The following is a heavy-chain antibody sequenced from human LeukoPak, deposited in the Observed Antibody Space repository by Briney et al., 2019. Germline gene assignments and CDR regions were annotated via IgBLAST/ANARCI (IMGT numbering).Heavy chain of an antibody. CDR3: ARVQPGYSSSWYDDY. V-gene: IGHV3-33*01. D-gene: IGHD6-13*01. Sequence: GGSLRLSCAASGFTFSSYGMHWVRQAPGKGLEWVAVIWYDGSNKYYADSVKGRFTISRDNSKNTLYLQMNSLRAEDTAVYYCARVQPGYSSSWYDDYWGQGTLVTVSS. CDR1: GFTFSSYG. J-gene: IGHJ4*02. CDR2: IWYDGSNK.